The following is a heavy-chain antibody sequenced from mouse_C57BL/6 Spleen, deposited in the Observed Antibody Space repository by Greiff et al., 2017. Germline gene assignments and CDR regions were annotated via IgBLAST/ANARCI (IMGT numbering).Heavy chain of an antibody. V-gene: IGHV7-3*01. CDR3: ARCGDGSFFDY. CDR2: IRNKANGYTT. J-gene: IGHJ2*01. Sequence: EVKVVESGGGLVQPGGSLSLSCEASGFTFTDYYMSWVRQPPGKALEWLGFIRNKANGYTTESSASVKGRFTISRDNSQSILYLQMNALRAEDSATYYCARCGDGSFFDYWGQGTTLTVSS. D-gene: IGHD1-1*01. CDR1: GFTFTDYY.